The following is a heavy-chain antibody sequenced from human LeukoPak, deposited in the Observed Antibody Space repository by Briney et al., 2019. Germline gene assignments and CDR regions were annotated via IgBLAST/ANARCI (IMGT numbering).Heavy chain of an antibody. D-gene: IGHD1-20*01. V-gene: IGHV4-39*01. Sequence: SETLSLTCTVSGGSISSSSYYWGWIRQPPGKGLEWIGSIYYSGSTYYNPSLKSRVTISVDTSKNQFSLKLSSVTAADTAVYYCARRCNWNRAENWFDPWGQGTLVTVSS. CDR2: IYYSGST. CDR1: GGSISSSSYY. J-gene: IGHJ5*02. CDR3: ARRCNWNRAENWFDP.